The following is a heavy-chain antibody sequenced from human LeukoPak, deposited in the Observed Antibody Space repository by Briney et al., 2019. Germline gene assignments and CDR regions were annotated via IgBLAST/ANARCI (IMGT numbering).Heavy chain of an antibody. V-gene: IGHV4-4*07. D-gene: IGHD2-15*01. CDR3: ARGSSVVVAANWFDP. Sequence: SETLSLTCTVSGGSISSYYWSWIRQPAGKGLEWIGRIYTSGSTNYNPSLKSRVTMSVDTSKNQFSLKLSSVTAADTAVYYCARGSSVVVAANWFDPWGQGTLVTVSS. CDR2: IYTSGST. J-gene: IGHJ5*02. CDR1: GGSISSYY.